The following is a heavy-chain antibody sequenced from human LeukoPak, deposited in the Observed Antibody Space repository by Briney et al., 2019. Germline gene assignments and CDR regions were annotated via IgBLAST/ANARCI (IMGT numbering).Heavy chain of an antibody. J-gene: IGHJ5*02. CDR2: IIPIFGTA. CDR3: ARGGSEKRNWFDP. V-gene: IGHV1-69*06. CDR1: GGTSSSYA. Sequence: SVKVSCKASGGTSSSYAISWARQAPGQGLEWMGGIIPIFGTANYAQKFQGRVTITADKSTSTAYMELSSLRSEDTAVYYCARGGSEKRNWFDPWGQGTLVTVSS. D-gene: IGHD3-10*01.